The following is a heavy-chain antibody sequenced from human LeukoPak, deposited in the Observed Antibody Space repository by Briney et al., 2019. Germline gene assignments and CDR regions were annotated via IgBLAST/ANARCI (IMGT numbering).Heavy chain of an antibody. J-gene: IGHJ4*02. D-gene: IGHD3-22*01. CDR1: GFTFSSYG. CDR3: AKMGGSSGYYYHQLDY. CDR2: IRYDGSNK. Sequence: GGSLRLSCAASGFTFSSYGMHWVRQAPGKGLEWVAFIRYDGSNKYYADSVKGRFTISRDNSKNTLYLQMNSLRAEDTAVYYCAKMGGSSGYYYHQLDYWGQGTLVTVSS. V-gene: IGHV3-30*02.